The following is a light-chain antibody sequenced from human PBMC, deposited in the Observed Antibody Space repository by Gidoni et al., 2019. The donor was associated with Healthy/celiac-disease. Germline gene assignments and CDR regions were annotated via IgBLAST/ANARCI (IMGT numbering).Light chain of an antibody. CDR3: QQRSNWPLA. J-gene: IGKJ4*02. Sequence: PAILSLSPGERATLSCRASQSVSSYLAWYQQKPGQAPRLLIYDASNRATGIPARFSGSGSGTDFTLTISSLEPEDFAVYYCQQRSNWPLAFGGGTKVEIK. CDR1: QSVSSY. V-gene: IGKV3-11*01. CDR2: DAS.